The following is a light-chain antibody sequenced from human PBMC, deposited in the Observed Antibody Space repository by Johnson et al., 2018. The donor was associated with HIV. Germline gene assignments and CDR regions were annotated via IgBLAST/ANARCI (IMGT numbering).Light chain of an antibody. CDR1: SSNIGKNY. V-gene: IGLV1-51*01. J-gene: IGLJ1*01. Sequence: QSVLTQPPSVSAAPGQKVTISCSGSSSNIGKNYVCWYQQLPGTAPKLLTYDNNKRPSGIPDRFSGSRSGTSATLGITGLQTGDEADYYCATWDSSLSAFYVFGTGTKVTVV. CDR3: ATWDSSLSAFYV. CDR2: DNN.